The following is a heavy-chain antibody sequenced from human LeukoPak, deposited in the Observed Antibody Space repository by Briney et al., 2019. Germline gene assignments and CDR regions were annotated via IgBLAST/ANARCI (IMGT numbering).Heavy chain of an antibody. CDR3: ARDQYSSGWPNFDY. V-gene: IGHV1-2*02. Sequence: ASVKVSCKASGYTFTGYYMHWVRQAPGQGLEWKGWINPNSGGTNYAQKFQGRVTMTRDTSISTAYMELSRLRSDDTAVYYCARDQYSSGWPNFDYWGQGTLVTVSS. CDR1: GYTFTGYY. J-gene: IGHJ4*02. D-gene: IGHD6-19*01. CDR2: INPNSGGT.